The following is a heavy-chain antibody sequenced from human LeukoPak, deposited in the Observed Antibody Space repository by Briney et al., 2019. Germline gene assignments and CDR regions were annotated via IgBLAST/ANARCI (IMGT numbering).Heavy chain of an antibody. Sequence: GRSLRLSCAASGFTFSSYAMHWVRQAPGKGLEWVAVKSFDGSNKYYADSVKGRFTISRDNSKDMLYLQMSSLRAEDTAVYYCARAPVAATLYYFDYWGQGTLVTVSS. D-gene: IGHD2-15*01. J-gene: IGHJ4*02. CDR3: ARAPVAATLYYFDY. V-gene: IGHV3-30-3*01. CDR2: KSFDGSNK. CDR1: GFTFSSYA.